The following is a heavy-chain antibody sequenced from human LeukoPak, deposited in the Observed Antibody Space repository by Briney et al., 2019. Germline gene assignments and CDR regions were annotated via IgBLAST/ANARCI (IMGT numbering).Heavy chain of an antibody. V-gene: IGHV4-34*01. J-gene: IGHJ4*02. CDR1: GGSFSGYY. CDR2: INHSGSS. D-gene: IGHD2-2*01. Sequence: SETLSLTCAVYGGSFSGYYWSWIRQPPGKGLEWFGEINHSGSSNYNPSLKSRVTISVDTSKNQFSLKLSSVTAADTAVYYCSRGHCSSTSCYLYFDYWGQGTLVTVSS. CDR3: SRGHCSSTSCYLYFDY.